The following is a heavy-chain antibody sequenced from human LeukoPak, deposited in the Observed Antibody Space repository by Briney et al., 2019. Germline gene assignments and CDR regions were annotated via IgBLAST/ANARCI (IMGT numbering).Heavy chain of an antibody. V-gene: IGHV4-34*01. J-gene: IGHJ4*02. CDR1: GGSFSGYY. D-gene: IGHD6-19*01. CDR2: INHSGST. CDR3: ARDSGIAVAGVDY. Sequence: SETLSLTCAVYGGSFSGYYWSWIRQPPGKGLEWIGEINHSGSTNYNPSLKSRVTMSVDTSKNQFSPKLSSVTAADTAVYYCARDSGIAVAGVDYWGQGTLVTVSS.